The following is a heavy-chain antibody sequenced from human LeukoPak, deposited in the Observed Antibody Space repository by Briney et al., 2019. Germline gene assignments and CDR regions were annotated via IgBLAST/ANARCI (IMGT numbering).Heavy chain of an antibody. CDR2: INAAGDDT. Sequence: PGGSLRLSCAASGFTFSSFAMSWVRQTPGKGLAWVSTINAAGDDTFYSASVKGRFTISRDNSRSTLYLQMNSLRAEDAAVYYCAKEVTGTGKASGFWGQGTLVTVSS. J-gene: IGHJ4*02. CDR3: AKEVTGTGKASGF. CDR1: GFTFSSFA. V-gene: IGHV3-23*01. D-gene: IGHD2-21*02.